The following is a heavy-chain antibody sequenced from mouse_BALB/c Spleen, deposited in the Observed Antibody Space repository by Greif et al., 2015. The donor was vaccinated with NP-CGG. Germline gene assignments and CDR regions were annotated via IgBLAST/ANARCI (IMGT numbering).Heavy chain of an antibody. CDR1: GYTFTSYW. V-gene: IGHV1-69*02. CDR2: IDPSDSET. Sequence: QVQLQQSGAELVKPGAPVKLSCKASGYTFTSYWMNWVKQRPGRGLEWIGRIDPSDSETHYNQKFKDKATLTVDKSSSTAYIQLSSLTSEDSAVYYCARGGDHYAMDYWGQGTSVTVSS. J-gene: IGHJ4*01. CDR3: ARGGDHYAMDY.